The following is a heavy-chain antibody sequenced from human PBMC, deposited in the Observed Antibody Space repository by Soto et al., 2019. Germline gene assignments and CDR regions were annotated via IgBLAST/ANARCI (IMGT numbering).Heavy chain of an antibody. Sequence: SSETLSLTCAVYGGSFSAYYWSWIRQPPGKGLEWIGEINHSGGTSYNPSLKSRVTISVDTSKSQFSLKLTSVTAADRAVYYCARGSVDTVDSSGFYTGDYFDYWGQRTLVT. CDR1: GGSFSAYY. CDR3: ARGSVDTVDSSGFYTGDYFDY. V-gene: IGHV4-34*01. CDR2: INHSGGT. J-gene: IGHJ4*02. D-gene: IGHD3-22*01.